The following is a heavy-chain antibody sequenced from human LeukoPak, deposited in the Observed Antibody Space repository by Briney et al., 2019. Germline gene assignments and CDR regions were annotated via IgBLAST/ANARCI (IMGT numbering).Heavy chain of an antibody. CDR1: GGTFSSYA. CDR3: ARDMVPSLDPQQNRPDNWFDP. CDR2: IIPIFGTA. D-gene: IGHD3-10*01. Sequence: VASVKVSCKASGGTFSSYAISWVRQAPGQGLERMGGIIPIFGTANYAQKFQGRVTITADESTSTAYMELSSLRSEDTAVYYCARDMVPSLDPQQNRPDNWFDPWGQGTLVTVSS. J-gene: IGHJ5*02. V-gene: IGHV1-69*01.